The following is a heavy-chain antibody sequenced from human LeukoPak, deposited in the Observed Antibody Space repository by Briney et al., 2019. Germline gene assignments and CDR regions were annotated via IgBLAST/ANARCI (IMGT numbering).Heavy chain of an antibody. CDR2: IKQDGSKK. CDR1: GFPFSSYW. V-gene: IGHV3-7*01. D-gene: IGHD4-17*01. CDR3: ARNGDYLIDY. Sequence: GGSLRLSCVASGFPFSSYWMTWVRQAPGKGLEWVANIKQDGSKKSYVDSVKGRFTISRDNAKNSLYLQMNSLRAEDTAIYYCARNGDYLIDYWGQGTLVTVSS. J-gene: IGHJ4*02.